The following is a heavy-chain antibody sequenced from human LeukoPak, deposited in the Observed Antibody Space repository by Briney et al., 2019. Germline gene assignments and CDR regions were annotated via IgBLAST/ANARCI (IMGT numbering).Heavy chain of an antibody. CDR2: INSDGSST. J-gene: IGHJ6*02. CDR1: GLTFSSYW. V-gene: IGHV3-74*01. D-gene: IGHD1-26*01. CDR3: AKYRGATSYYAMDV. Sequence: GGSLRLSCAASGLTFSSYWMHWVRQAPGKGLVWVSRINSDGSSTRYADSVKGRFTISRDNSKDTLYLQMNSLRVEDTALYTCAKYRGATSYYAMDVWGQGTTITVSS.